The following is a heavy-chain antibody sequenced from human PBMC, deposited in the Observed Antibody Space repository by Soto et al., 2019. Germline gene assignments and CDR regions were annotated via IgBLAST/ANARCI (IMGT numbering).Heavy chain of an antibody. CDR1: GGSISSSSYY. CDR3: ARSLVSGYRRYFDY. Sequence: LRETLSLTCTVSGGSISSSSYYWGWIRQPPGKGLEWIGSIYYSGSTYYNPSLKSRVTISVDTSKNQFSLKLSSVTAADTAVYYCARSLVSGYRRYFDYWGQGTLVTVSS. J-gene: IGHJ4*02. D-gene: IGHD5-12*01. V-gene: IGHV4-39*01. CDR2: IYYSGST.